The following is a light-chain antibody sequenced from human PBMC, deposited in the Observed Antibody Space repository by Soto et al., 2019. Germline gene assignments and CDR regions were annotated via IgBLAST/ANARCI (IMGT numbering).Light chain of an antibody. CDR3: QQSYSSPPT. CDR2: AAS. CDR1: QGISSY. Sequence: DIQMTQSPSSLSASVGDRVTITCQASQGISSYLNWYQQKPGKAPKLLIYAASSLQSGVPSRFSGSGSGTDFTLTISSLQPEDFATYYCQQSYSSPPTFGQGTKVDIK. J-gene: IGKJ1*01. V-gene: IGKV1-39*01.